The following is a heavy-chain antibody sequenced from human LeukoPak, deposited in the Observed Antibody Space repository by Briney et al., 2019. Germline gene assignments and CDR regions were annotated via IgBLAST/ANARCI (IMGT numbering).Heavy chain of an antibody. V-gene: IGHV3-23*01. Sequence: GGSLRLSCAASGFTFSSYAMSWVRQAPGKGLEWVSAISGSGGSTYYADSVKGRFTISGDNSKNTLYLQMNSLRAEDTAVYYCAKVGSWYSVSWFDPWGQGTLVTVSS. CDR2: ISGSGGST. CDR3: AKVGSWYSVSWFDP. CDR1: GFTFSSYA. D-gene: IGHD6-13*01. J-gene: IGHJ5*02.